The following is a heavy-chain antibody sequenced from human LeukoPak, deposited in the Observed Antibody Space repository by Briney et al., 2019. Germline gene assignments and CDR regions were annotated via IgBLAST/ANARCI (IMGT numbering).Heavy chain of an antibody. CDR1: GDILTELS. CDR2: FDPAAGTT. CDR3: ATLVVPAAKRGV. Sequence: ASVKVSCKVSGDILTELSIHWVRQTPGKGFEWMGGFDPAAGTTLYAQTFQDRIIMTEDTSTGTTYAEPGSLNCDDTAIYYCATLVVPAAKRGVWAQGTLVTVSS. J-gene: IGHJ4*02. V-gene: IGHV1-24*01. D-gene: IGHD2-2*01.